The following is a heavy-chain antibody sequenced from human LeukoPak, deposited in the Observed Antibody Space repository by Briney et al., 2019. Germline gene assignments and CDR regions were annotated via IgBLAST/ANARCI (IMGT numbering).Heavy chain of an antibody. V-gene: IGHV1-18*01. Sequence: ASVEVSCKASGYTFTTYGISWVRQAPGQGLEWVGWISPYNGDTSYAQKLQGRVTMTTDTSTSTAYMELRSLRADDTAVYFCARGPSFSNSLYYYYYYMDVWAKGTAVTVSS. J-gene: IGHJ6*03. CDR3: ARGPSFSNSLYYYYYYMDV. CDR1: GYTFTTYG. CDR2: ISPYNGDT. D-gene: IGHD4-11*01.